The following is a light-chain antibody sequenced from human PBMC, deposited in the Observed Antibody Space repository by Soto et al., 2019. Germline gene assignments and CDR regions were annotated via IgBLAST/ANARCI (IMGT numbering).Light chain of an antibody. CDR3: QQYNNWPRT. Sequence: EIVLTQSPGTLSLSPGERATLSCRASQTVSSSFLAWYQQTPGQAPRLLIYAASSRATGIPDRFSGSGSGTDFTLTISRLEPEDFAVYYCQQYNNWPRTFGQGTKVDIK. CDR1: QTVSSSF. V-gene: IGKV3-20*01. J-gene: IGKJ1*01. CDR2: AAS.